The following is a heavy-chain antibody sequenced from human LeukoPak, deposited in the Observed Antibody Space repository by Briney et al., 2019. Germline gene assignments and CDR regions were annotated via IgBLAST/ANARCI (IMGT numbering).Heavy chain of an antibody. CDR3: ARSPNIAAGTRGNFDY. CDR2: ISGSGGST. Sequence: PGGXLRLSCAASGFTFSSYAMSWVRQAPGKGLEGVSAISGSGGSTYYADSVKGRVTIYRDNSKNTLYLQMNSLRAEDTAVYYCARSPNIAAGTRGNFDYWGQGTLVTVSS. D-gene: IGHD6-13*01. J-gene: IGHJ4*02. V-gene: IGHV3-23*01. CDR1: GFTFSSYA.